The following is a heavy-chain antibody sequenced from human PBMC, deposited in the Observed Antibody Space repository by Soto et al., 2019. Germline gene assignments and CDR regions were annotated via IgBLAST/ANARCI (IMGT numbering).Heavy chain of an antibody. Sequence: QVQLQQWGAGLLKPSETLSLTCAVYGGFVSSGTYYWSWIRQPPGKGLEWIGEMSHSGGTHFNPALKRRFTISVDTSKNQFSLKMSSVTAADTALYYCARVERGTVTTVVDAFDIWGPGTMVTVSS. CDR1: GGFVSSGTYY. CDR2: MSHSGGT. CDR3: ARVERGTVTTVVDAFDI. V-gene: IGHV4-34*01. J-gene: IGHJ3*02. D-gene: IGHD1-1*01.